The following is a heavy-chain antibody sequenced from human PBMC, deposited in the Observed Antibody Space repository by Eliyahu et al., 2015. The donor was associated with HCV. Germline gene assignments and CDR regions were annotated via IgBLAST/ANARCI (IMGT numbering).Heavy chain of an antibody. Sequence: EVLLVESGGAWIQPGRSLRLSCAASGVNLDHXAMHWVRQVPGKGLGWVAGIDWNGFEQAYADSARGRFTISRDNARKSVYLQLNSLTSDDSALYYCVKDHRSFPSAMEVWGKGTTVTVSP. CDR1: GVNLDHXA. V-gene: IGHV3-9*01. CDR3: VKDHRSFPSAMEV. CDR2: IDWNGFEQ. D-gene: IGHD2/OR15-2a*01. J-gene: IGHJ6*04.